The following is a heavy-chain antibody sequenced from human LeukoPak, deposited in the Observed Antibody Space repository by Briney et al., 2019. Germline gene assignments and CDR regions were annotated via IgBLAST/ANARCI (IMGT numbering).Heavy chain of an antibody. D-gene: IGHD5-24*01. Sequence: PSETLSLTCTVSGGSINSYHCSWIRQPPGKGLEWIGYMYDSGITNYNPSLESRVTISVDTSKNQFSLKLNSVTAADTAVYYCATGRDAYKTGYWGQGTLVTVSS. CDR3: ATGRDAYKTGY. CDR2: MYDSGIT. V-gene: IGHV4-59*01. CDR1: GGSINSYH. J-gene: IGHJ4*02.